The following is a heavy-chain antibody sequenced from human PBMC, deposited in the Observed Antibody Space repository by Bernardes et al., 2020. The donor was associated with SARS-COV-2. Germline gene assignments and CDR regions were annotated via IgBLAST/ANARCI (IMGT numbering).Heavy chain of an antibody. CDR1: GGSVSSINW. V-gene: IGHV4-4*02. J-gene: IGHJ4*02. CDR3: ARESWEYDTGGYSH. D-gene: IGHD3-22*01. CDR2: TSQSGTT. Sequence: SHTCAVSGGSVSSINWWSWVRQPPGKGLAWIGETSQSGTTNYNPSLRGRVTILVDKSKNQFSLKLSSVTAADTAVYYCARESWEYDTGGYSHWCQGTLVTVSS.